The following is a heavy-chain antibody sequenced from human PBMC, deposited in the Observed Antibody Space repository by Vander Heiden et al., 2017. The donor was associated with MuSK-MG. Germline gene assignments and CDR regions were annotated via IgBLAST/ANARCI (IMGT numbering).Heavy chain of an antibody. D-gene: IGHD3-3*01. Sequence: EQVVESGGGLVRPGGSLRLSCSASQFGFSRSWMTWVRQAPGKGLEWVATINQDGNENYYVDSVKGRFTISRDNARNSLDLQMNSLRGEDTAVYFCVKSSREAHNFWNAFGEYLDVWGKGTTVTVSS. V-gene: IGHV3-7*01. CDR2: INQDGNEN. CDR1: QFGFSRSW. CDR3: VKSSREAHNFWNAFGEYLDV. J-gene: IGHJ6*03.